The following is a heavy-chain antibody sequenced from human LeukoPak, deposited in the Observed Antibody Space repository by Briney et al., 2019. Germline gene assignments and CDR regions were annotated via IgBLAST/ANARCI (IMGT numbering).Heavy chain of an antibody. CDR1: GYTFTSYY. D-gene: IGHD6-13*01. Sequence: ASVKVSCKASGYTFTSYYMHWVRQAPGQGLEWMGIINPSGGSTSYAQKFQGRVTMTRDTSTSTVYMELSSLRSEDTAVYYCARAPRDSSSWYSPNFDYWGQGTLVTVSS. CDR3: ARAPRDSSSWYSPNFDY. J-gene: IGHJ4*02. V-gene: IGHV1-46*01. CDR2: INPSGGST.